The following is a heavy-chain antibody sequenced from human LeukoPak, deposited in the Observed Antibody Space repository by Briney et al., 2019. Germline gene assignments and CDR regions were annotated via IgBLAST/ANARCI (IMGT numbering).Heavy chain of an antibody. V-gene: IGHV4-59*08. J-gene: IGHJ4*02. D-gene: IGHD1-26*01. CDR2: IHSNGNT. Sequence: SETLSLTCTVSGSMYNYYWSWIRQPPGKGLEWIGYIHSNGNTNYSPSLKRRVTMSLDTSKNQVSLNLNSVTAADTAVYYCARHISSGSGTYAHFDYWGQGTLVTVSS. CDR1: GSMYNYY. CDR3: ARHISSGSGTYAHFDY.